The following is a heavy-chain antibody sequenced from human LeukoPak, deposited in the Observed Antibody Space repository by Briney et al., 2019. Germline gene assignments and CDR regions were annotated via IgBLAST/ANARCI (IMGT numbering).Heavy chain of an antibody. CDR3: ARVTVTTPFDY. Sequence: PSQTLSLTCAVSGGSVSSNSWWSWVRQPPGKGLEWIGEISHSGSTNYNPSLESRVTMSVDTSNNHFSLELSSVTAADTAVYFCARVTVTTPFDYWGQGALVTVSS. D-gene: IGHD1-1*01. CDR2: ISHSGST. V-gene: IGHV4-4*02. CDR1: GGSVSSNSW. J-gene: IGHJ4*02.